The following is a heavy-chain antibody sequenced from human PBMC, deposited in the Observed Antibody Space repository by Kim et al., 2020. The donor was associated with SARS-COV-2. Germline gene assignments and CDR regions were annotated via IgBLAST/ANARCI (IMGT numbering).Heavy chain of an antibody. CDR3: ARDGEGPHGGISPRGFDP. CDR1: GGTFSSYA. V-gene: IGHV1-69*13. Sequence: SVKVSCKASGGTFSSYAISWVRQAPGQGLEWMGGIIPIFGTANYAQKFQGRVTITADESTSTAYMELSSLRSEDTAVYYCARDGEGPHGGISPRGFDPWGQGTLVTVSS. CDR2: IIPIFGTA. J-gene: IGHJ5*02.